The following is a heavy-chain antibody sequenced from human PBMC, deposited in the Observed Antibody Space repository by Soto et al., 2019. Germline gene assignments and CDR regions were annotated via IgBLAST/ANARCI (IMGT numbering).Heavy chain of an antibody. CDR3: ARSKRQDYYGSGSPSNYYGMDV. CDR1: GYTFTSYY. V-gene: IGHV1-46*01. Sequence: ASVKVSCKASGYTFTSYYMHWVRQAPGQGLEWMGLINPSGGSTSYAQKFQGRVTMTRDTSTSTVYMELSSLRSEDTAVYYCARSKRQDYYGSGSPSNYYGMDVWGQGTTVTVSS. J-gene: IGHJ6*02. CDR2: INPSGGST. D-gene: IGHD3-10*01.